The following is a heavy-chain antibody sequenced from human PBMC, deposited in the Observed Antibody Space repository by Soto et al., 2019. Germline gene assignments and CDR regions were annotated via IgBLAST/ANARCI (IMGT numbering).Heavy chain of an antibody. D-gene: IGHD3-10*01. CDR1: GGSISSGGYY. CDR2: IYYSGST. Sequence: QVQLQESGPGLVKPSQTLSLTCTVSGGSISSGGYYWSWIRQHPGKGLEWIGYIYYSGSTYYNPSLRSRVTISVDTSKNQFSLKLSSVTAADTTVYYCARDQGNYYGSGSHNWFDPWGQGTLVTVSS. CDR3: ARDQGNYYGSGSHNWFDP. V-gene: IGHV4-31*03. J-gene: IGHJ5*02.